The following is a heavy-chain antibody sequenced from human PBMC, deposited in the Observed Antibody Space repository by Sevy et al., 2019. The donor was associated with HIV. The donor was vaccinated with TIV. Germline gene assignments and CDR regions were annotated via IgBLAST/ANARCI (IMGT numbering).Heavy chain of an antibody. D-gene: IGHD3-22*01. CDR2: IKQDGSEK. Sequence: GGSLRLSCAASGFTFSSYWMSWVRQAPGKGLEWVANIKQDGSEKYYVDSVKGRFTISRDNAKNSLYLQMNSLRAEDTAVYYCARDMDDSSGYYYSYYYYGMDVWGQGTTVTVSS. CDR3: ARDMDDSSGYYYSYYYYGMDV. V-gene: IGHV3-7*03. J-gene: IGHJ6*02. CDR1: GFTFSSYW.